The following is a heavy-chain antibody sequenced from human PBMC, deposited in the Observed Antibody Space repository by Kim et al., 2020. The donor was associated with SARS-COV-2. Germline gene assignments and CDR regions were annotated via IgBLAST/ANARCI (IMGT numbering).Heavy chain of an antibody. Sequence: YKADSVRGRFTISRDNEKNSLYLQMNSLRAEDTAVYYCARGPNYSPFDYWGQGTLVTVSS. D-gene: IGHD4-4*01. CDR3: ARGPNYSPFDY. V-gene: IGHV3-48*03. J-gene: IGHJ4*02.